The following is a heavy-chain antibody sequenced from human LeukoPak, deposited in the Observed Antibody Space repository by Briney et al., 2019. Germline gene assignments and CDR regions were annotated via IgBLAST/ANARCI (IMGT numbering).Heavy chain of an antibody. J-gene: IGHJ5*02. CDR3: ARDAPQVPAAGVLAS. V-gene: IGHV3-53*01. CDR1: GFNVRDNY. CDR2: MYSGGDT. D-gene: IGHD6-13*01. Sequence: GSLRLSCAASGFNVRDNYMSWVRQASGEGLELVSVMYSGGDTYYANSVKGRFTSSRDISKNTLYLQMNGLRTEDTAMYYCARDAPQVPAAGVLASWGQGTLVTVSS.